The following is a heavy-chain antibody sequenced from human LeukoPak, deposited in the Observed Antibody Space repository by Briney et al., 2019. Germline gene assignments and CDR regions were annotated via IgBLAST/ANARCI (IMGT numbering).Heavy chain of an antibody. D-gene: IGHD3-22*01. Sequence: GGSLRLSCAASGFTFRCYAMSWVRQAPGKGLEWVSAISGSGGSTYYADSVKGRFTISRDNSKNTLYLQMNSLKAEDTAVYYCATSASSGHNENWGQGTLVTVSS. V-gene: IGHV3-23*01. J-gene: IGHJ4*02. CDR2: ISGSGGST. CDR3: ATSASSGHNEN. CDR1: GFTFRCYA.